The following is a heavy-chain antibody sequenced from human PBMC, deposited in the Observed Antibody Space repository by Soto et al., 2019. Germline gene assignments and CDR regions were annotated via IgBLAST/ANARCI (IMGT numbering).Heavy chain of an antibody. D-gene: IGHD5-18*01. CDR1: GFTFSDYA. V-gene: IGHV3-30-3*01. CDR2: ISSDGSNR. CDR3: AQSAGLSHTDDF. Sequence: GSLRLSCAASGFTFSDYALHWVRQAPGKGLEWVTVISSDGSNRYYADSVKGRFTISRDNSKNTLYLQMNSLRVEDTAIYICAQSAGLSHTDDFWGQGTPVTVSS. J-gene: IGHJ4*02.